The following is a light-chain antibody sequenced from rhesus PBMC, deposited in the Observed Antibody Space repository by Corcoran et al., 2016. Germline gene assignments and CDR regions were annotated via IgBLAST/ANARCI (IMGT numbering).Light chain of an antibody. CDR3: QQYNSAPLT. CDR1: QGISSW. CDR2: KAS. Sequence: DIQMTQSPSSLSASVGDRVTITCRASQGISSWFAWYQQKPGKAPKLLIYKASSLQSGVHSSFSGSGAGTDSTLTISRLQPEDFATYVCQQYNSAPLTFGGGTKVEIK. V-gene: IGKV1-21*01. J-gene: IGKJ4*01.